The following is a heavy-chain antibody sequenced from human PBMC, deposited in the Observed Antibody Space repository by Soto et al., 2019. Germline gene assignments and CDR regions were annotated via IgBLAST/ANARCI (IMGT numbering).Heavy chain of an antibody. CDR2: IWYDGSNK. V-gene: IGHV3-33*01. J-gene: IGHJ6*02. Sequence: GGSLRLSCAASGFTFSSYSMHWVRQAPGKGLEWVAVIWYDGSNKYYADSVKGRFTISRDNSKNTLYLQMNSLRAEDTAVYYCARNILLYYYYGMDVWGQGTRVTVSS. CDR3: ARNILLYYYYGMDV. CDR1: GFTFSSYS. D-gene: IGHD1-26*01.